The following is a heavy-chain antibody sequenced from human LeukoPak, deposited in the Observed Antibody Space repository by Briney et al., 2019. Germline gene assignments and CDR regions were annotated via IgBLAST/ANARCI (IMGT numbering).Heavy chain of an antibody. Sequence: KPGGSLRLSCAASGFTFSSYSMNWVRQAPGKGLEWVPSISSSSSYIYYADSVEGRFTISRDNAKNSLYLQMNSLRAEDTAVYYCASGYGLQLNWFDPWGQGTLVTVSS. V-gene: IGHV3-21*01. CDR1: GFTFSSYS. CDR2: ISSSSSYI. D-gene: IGHD4-11*01. CDR3: ASGYGLQLNWFDP. J-gene: IGHJ5*02.